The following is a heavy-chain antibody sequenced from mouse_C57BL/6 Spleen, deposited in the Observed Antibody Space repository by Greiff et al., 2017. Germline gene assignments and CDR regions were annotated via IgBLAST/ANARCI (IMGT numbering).Heavy chain of an antibody. Sequence: QVQLKQPGAELVKPGASVKLSCKASGYTFTSYWMHWVKQRPGRGLEWIGRIDPNSGGTKYNEKFKSKATLTVDKPSSTAYMQLSSLTSEDSAVYYCARCPDGYPWFAYWGQGTLVTVSA. D-gene: IGHD2-3*01. CDR1: GYTFTSYW. CDR3: ARCPDGYPWFAY. J-gene: IGHJ3*01. CDR2: IDPNSGGT. V-gene: IGHV1-72*01.